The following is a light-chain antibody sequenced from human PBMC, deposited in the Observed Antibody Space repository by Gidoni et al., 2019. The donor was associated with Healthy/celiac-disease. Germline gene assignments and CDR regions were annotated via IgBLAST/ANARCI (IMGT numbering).Light chain of an antibody. V-gene: IGKV4-1*01. CDR1: QSVLYSSNNKNY. J-gene: IGKJ4*01. CDR2: LAS. CDR3: QQYYSTPLT. Sequence: DIVLTQSPDSLAVSLGARATINCQSSQSVLYSSNNKNYLAWYQQNPGQPPKLLIYLASTRASGVPDRFSGSGSGTDFTLTISSLQAEDVAVYYCQQYYSTPLTFGGGTKVEIK.